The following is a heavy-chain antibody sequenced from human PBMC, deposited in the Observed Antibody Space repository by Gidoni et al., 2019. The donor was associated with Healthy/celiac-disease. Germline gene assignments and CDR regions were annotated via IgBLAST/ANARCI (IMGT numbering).Heavy chain of an antibody. CDR1: GFTFSRYA. Sequence: QVQLVESGGGVVQPGRSLRLSCAASGFTFSRYAMHWVRQAPGKGLEWGAVITYDGSNKYYADSVKGRFTISRDNSKNTLYLQMNSLRAEDTAVYYCARDQGYYYDSSGPGDWGQGTLVTVSS. CDR3: ARDQGYYYDSSGPGD. J-gene: IGHJ4*02. D-gene: IGHD3-22*01. V-gene: IGHV3-30-3*01. CDR2: ITYDGSNK.